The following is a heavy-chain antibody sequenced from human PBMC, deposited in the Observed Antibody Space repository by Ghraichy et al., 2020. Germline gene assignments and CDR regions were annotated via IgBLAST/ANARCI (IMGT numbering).Heavy chain of an antibody. J-gene: IGHJ4*02. CDR3: ARHLEMPTMTFNY. V-gene: IGHV1-69*04. CDR1: GGTFSSYA. Sequence: SVKVSCKASGGTFSSYAISWVRQAPGQGLEWMGSIIPIFGIPNYAQKFQGRDTITADKSTSTAYMELSSRRSEDTAVYYCARHLEMPTMTFNYWGQGTLVTVS. CDR2: IIPIFGIP. D-gene: IGHD5-24*01.